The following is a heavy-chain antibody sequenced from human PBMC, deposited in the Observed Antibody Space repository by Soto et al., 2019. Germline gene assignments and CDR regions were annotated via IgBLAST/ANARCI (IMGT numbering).Heavy chain of an antibody. J-gene: IGHJ6*02. CDR3: AREGDSGWFADHLYGMDV. Sequence: ASVKVSCKASGYTFTSYGISWVRQAPGQGLEWMGWISAYNGNTNYAQKLQGRVTMTTDTSTSTAYMELRSLRSDDTAVYYCAREGDSGWFADHLYGMDVWGQGTTVTVSS. CDR2: ISAYNGNT. D-gene: IGHD6-19*01. CDR1: GYTFTSYG. V-gene: IGHV1-18*01.